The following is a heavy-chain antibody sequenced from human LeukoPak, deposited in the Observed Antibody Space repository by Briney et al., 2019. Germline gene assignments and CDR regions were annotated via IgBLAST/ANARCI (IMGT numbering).Heavy chain of an antibody. V-gene: IGHV3-64D*09. Sequence: PGGSLRLSCSASGFSFSNYAMHWVRQAPGKGLEYVSAISTNGCHTYYADSVQGRFTISRDDSKNTLYLQMSSLRAEDTALYYCVKDLLGYCSSTSCYATGPFDYWGQGTLVTVSS. J-gene: IGHJ4*02. CDR3: VKDLLGYCSSTSCYATGPFDY. CDR2: ISTNGCHT. D-gene: IGHD2-2*01. CDR1: GFSFSNYA.